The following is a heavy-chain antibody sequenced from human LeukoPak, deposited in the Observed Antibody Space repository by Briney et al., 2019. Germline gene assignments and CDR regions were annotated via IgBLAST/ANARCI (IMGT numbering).Heavy chain of an antibody. Sequence: PSETLSLTCTVSGGSISSSSYYWGWIRQPPGKGLEWIGSIYYSGSTYYNPSLKSRVTISVDTSKNQFSLKLSSVTAADTAVYYCARNNGELLEPDHPFDYWGQGTLGTVSS. V-gene: IGHV4-39*01. CDR1: GGSISSSSYY. D-gene: IGHD1-26*01. CDR3: ARNNGELLEPDHPFDY. CDR2: IYYSGST. J-gene: IGHJ4*02.